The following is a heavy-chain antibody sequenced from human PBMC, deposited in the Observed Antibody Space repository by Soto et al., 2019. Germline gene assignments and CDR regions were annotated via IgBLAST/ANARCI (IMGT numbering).Heavy chain of an antibody. J-gene: IGHJ6*04. CDR3: ATERGRYYYYGMDV. CDR2: ISYDGSNR. V-gene: IGHV3-30*03. Sequence: PGGTMRLSCAPSGFTFSSYGMPWVRQPSGKGLEWLAGISYDGSNRYYADSVRGRFSISRDNSKHTLYQQMNSLRAEDTAVYYCATERGRYYYYGMDVWDKENRGTVSS. CDR1: GFTFSSYG. D-gene: IGHD1-1*01.